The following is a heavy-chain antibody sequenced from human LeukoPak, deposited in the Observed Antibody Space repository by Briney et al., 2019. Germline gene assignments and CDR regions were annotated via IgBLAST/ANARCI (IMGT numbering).Heavy chain of an antibody. CDR2: IIPIFGTA. J-gene: IGHJ4*02. V-gene: IGHV1-69*05. CDR1: GGTFSSYA. CDR3: AKTIAAAGPPLFDY. Sequence: SVKVSCKASGGTFSSYAISWVRQAPGQGLEWMGGIIPIFGTANYAQKFQGRVTITTDESTSTAYMELSSLRSEDRAVYYCAKTIAAAGPPLFDYWGQGTLVTVSS. D-gene: IGHD6-13*01.